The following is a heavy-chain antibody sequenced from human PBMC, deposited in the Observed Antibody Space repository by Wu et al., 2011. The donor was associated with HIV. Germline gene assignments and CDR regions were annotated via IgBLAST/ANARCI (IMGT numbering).Heavy chain of an antibody. CDR1: GYNFITYG. J-gene: IGHJ4*02. D-gene: IGHD3-9*01. Sequence: GYNFITYGISWVRQAPGQGLEWMGWISGYNGNINYAQKLQGRVTMTTDISTSTAYMELRSLRSDDTAVYYCARVISIFTPSDFWGQGTLVTVSS. V-gene: IGHV1-18*01. CDR3: ARVISIFTPSDF. CDR2: ISGYNGNI.